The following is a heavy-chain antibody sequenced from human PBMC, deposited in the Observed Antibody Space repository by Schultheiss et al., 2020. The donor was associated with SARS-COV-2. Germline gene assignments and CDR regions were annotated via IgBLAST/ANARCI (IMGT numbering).Heavy chain of an antibody. Sequence: SETLSLTCTVSGGSISSGGYYWSWIRQHPGKGLEWIGYIYYSGSTYYNPSLKGRVTISVDSSKNQFSLKLSSVTAADTAVYYCARETSRSQFDYWGQGTLVTVSS. V-gene: IGHV4-31*03. D-gene: IGHD2-2*01. CDR2: IYYSGST. CDR3: ARETSRSQFDY. J-gene: IGHJ4*02. CDR1: GGSISSGGYY.